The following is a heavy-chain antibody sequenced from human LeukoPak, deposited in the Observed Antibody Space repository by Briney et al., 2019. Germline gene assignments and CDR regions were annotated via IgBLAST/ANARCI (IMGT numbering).Heavy chain of an antibody. CDR3: ARDGGYSWFDP. CDR2: IYYSGST. D-gene: IGHD4-23*01. CDR1: GGSISSYY. Sequence: SETLSLTCTVSGGSISSYYWSWIRQPPGKGLEWIGYIYYSGSTNYNPSLKSRVTISVDTSKNQFSLKLSSVTAADTAVYYCARDGGYSWFDPWGQGTLVTVSS. J-gene: IGHJ5*02. V-gene: IGHV4-59*01.